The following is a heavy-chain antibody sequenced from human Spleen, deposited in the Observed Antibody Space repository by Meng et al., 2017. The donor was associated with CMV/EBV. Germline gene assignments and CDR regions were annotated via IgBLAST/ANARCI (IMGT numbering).Heavy chain of an antibody. Sequence: VPRVVSGGGFAPPAGSLSLSCAASGFTFSSYDMQWVRQATGKGLEWDSAIGTAGDTYYPGSVKGRFTISRDNAKNSLYLQMSSLRAEDTAVYYCARDRPDYWGQGTLVTGFS. CDR3: ARDRPDY. J-gene: IGHJ4*02. V-gene: IGHV3-13*01. CDR2: IGTAGDT. CDR1: GFTFSSYD.